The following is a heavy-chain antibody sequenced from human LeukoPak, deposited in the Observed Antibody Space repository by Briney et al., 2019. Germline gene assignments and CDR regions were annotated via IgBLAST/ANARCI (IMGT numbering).Heavy chain of an antibody. CDR2: ISSSGSTI. D-gene: IGHD5-12*01. Sequence: LPGGSLRLSCAASGFTFSSYEMNWVRQAPGKGLEWVSYISSSGSTIYYADSVKGRFTISRDNAKNSLYLQMNSLRAEDTAVYYCAREDIVATRSHGGDYYYYYMAVWGEGTTVTVSS. V-gene: IGHV3-48*03. CDR3: AREDIVATRSHGGDYYYYYMAV. CDR1: GFTFSSYE. J-gene: IGHJ6*03.